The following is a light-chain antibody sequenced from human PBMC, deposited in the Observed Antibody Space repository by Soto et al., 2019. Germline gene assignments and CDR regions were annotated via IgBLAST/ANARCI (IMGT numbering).Light chain of an antibody. J-gene: IGLJ3*02. CDR3: SSYAGASILP. V-gene: IGLV2-11*01. CDR1: SSDIVLYNY. CDR2: DVN. Sequence: QSALTQPRSVSGSPGQAVTISCTETSSDIVLYNYVSWYQQHPGKAPKLIIYDVNQRPSGVSDRSSGSKSGNTASLTISGLQADDEADYYCSSYAGASILPFGGGTKLTVL.